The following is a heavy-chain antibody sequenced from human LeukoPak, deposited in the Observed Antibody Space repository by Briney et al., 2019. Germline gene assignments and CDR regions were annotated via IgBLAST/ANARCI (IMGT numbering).Heavy chain of an antibody. CDR2: INPNSGGT. J-gene: IGHJ4*02. CDR1: GYTFTSYG. Sequence: GASVKVSCKASGYTFTSYGISWVRQAPGQGLEWMGWINPNSGGTNYAQKFQGRVTMTRDTSISTAYMELSRLRSDDTAVYYCAREVNYYDSSGYSEGDYWGQGTLVTVSS. V-gene: IGHV1-2*02. CDR3: AREVNYYDSSGYSEGDY. D-gene: IGHD3-22*01.